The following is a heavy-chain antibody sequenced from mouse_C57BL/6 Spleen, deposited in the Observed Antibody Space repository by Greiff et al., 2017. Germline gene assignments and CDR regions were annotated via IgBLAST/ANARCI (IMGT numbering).Heavy chain of an antibody. J-gene: IGHJ3*01. Sequence: EVQLQQSGPELVKPGASVKMSCKASGYTFTDYNMHWVKQSHGKSLEWIGYINPNNGGTSYNQKFKGKATLTVNKSSSTAYMELRSLTSEDSAVYYCARPYDGYYTAWFAYWGQGTLVTVSA. CDR1: GYTFTDYN. D-gene: IGHD2-3*01. CDR2: INPNNGGT. CDR3: ARPYDGYYTAWFAY. V-gene: IGHV1-22*01.